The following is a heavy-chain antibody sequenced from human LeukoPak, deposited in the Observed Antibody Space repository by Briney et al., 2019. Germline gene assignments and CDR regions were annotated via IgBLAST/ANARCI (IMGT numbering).Heavy chain of an antibody. V-gene: IGHV3-23*01. D-gene: IGHD6-19*01. CDR1: GFTFSSYA. J-gene: IGHJ4*02. CDR2: IFGSGGST. Sequence: GGSLRLSCAASGFTFSSYAMYWVRQSPGKGLEWVSGIFGSGGSTHYADSVKGRFTISRDNSKNTVYLQMNSLRAEDTAVYYCAKTTTGYSSGRYPGWPVDYWGQGTLVTVSS. CDR3: AKTTTGYSSGRYPGWPVDY.